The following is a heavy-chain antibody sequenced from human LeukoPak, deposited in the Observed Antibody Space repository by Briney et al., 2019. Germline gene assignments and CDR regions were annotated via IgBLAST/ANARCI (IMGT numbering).Heavy chain of an antibody. D-gene: IGHD5-24*01. J-gene: IGHJ3*02. CDR1: GGSFSGYY. CDR3: AQRWLRIDAFDI. Sequence: SETLSLTCAVYGGSFSGYYWSWIRQPPGKGLEWIGEINHSGSTNYNPSLKSRVTISVDTSKNQFSLKLSSVTAADTAVYYCAQRWLRIDAFDIWGQGTMVTVSS. CDR2: INHSGST. V-gene: IGHV4-34*01.